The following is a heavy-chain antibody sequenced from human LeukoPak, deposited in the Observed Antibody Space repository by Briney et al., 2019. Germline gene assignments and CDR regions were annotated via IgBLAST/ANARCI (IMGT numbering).Heavy chain of an antibody. CDR1: GIIFRDA. V-gene: IGHV3-23*01. CDR2: ISGSGGST. D-gene: IGHD3-22*01. CDR3: AKGKSYPYYYDSSGYYTLFDY. Sequence: GGSLRLSCVVSGIIFRDAWMNWVRQAPGKGLEWVSAISGSGGSTYYADSVKGRFTISRDNSKNTLYLRMNSLRAEDTAVYYCAKGKSYPYYYDSSGYYTLFDYWGQGTLVTVSS. J-gene: IGHJ4*02.